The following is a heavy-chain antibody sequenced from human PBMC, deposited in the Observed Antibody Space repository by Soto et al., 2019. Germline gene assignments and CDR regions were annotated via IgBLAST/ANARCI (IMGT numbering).Heavy chain of an antibody. CDR2: ISYSGTT. CDR1: GGSMNSYY. V-gene: IGHV4-59*12. J-gene: IGHJ4*02. CDR3: ARLSPF. Sequence: QVQLQESGPGLVKSSETLSLTCTVSGGSMNSYYWSWIRQPPGKGLEWIGYISYSGTTSYNPSLKRRVTISIDTSKNQFSLKLSSVNAADTAVYYCARLSPFWGQGTLVTVSS.